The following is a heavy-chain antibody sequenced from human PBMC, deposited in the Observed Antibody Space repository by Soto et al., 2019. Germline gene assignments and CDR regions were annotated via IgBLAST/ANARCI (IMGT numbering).Heavy chain of an antibody. V-gene: IGHV4-39*01. CDR3: AKRGAISISVAANNWFDP. CDR1: GGSISSSSYY. D-gene: IGHD6-19*01. J-gene: IGHJ5*02. Sequence: PWETLSLTCTVSGGSISSSSYYWGWIRQPPGKGLEWIGSIYYSGSTYYNPSLKSRVTISVDTSKNQFSLKLSSVTAADSAMYYCAKRGAISISVAANNWFDPWGQGTLVTVSS. CDR2: IYYSGST.